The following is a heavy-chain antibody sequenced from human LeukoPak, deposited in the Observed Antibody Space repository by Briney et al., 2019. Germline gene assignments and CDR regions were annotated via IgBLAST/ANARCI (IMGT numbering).Heavy chain of an antibody. CDR2: VNPKNGET. D-gene: IGHD1-26*01. V-gene: IGHV1-69-2*01. Sequence: ASVKISCKASGYKFSDYYVHWVQQAPGKGLEWMGRVNPKNGETMYVGKLLGGISISADTSTNTVYMELSSLRSEDTAVYYCATPSGSYFGYYYFHWWGQGTLVTVSS. CDR3: ATPSGSYFGYYYFHW. J-gene: IGHJ4*02. CDR1: GYKFSDYY.